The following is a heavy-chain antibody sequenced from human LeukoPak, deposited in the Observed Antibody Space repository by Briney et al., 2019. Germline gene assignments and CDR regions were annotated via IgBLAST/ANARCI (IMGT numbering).Heavy chain of an antibody. V-gene: IGHV1-8*01. CDR2: MNPNSGNT. Sequence: GASVKVSCKASGYTFTSYDINWVRQATGQGLEWMGWMNPNSGNTGYAQKFQGRVTMTRNTSISTAYMELSSLRSEDTAVYYCAREEWLVGGNFDYWGQGTLVTVSS. CDR1: GYTFTSYD. CDR3: AREEWLVGGNFDY. D-gene: IGHD6-19*01. J-gene: IGHJ4*02.